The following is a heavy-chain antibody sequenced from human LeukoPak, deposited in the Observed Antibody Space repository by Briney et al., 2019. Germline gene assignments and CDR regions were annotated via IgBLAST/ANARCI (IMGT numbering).Heavy chain of an antibody. V-gene: IGHV4-59*01. J-gene: IGHJ4*02. CDR3: ARENDTSGFSASGFDS. Sequence: PSETLSLTCTVSGGSISNKYWSWIRQPPGKGLEWIGYIYYSGSTNYNPSLKSRVTISVDTSKNQFSLELSSVTAADTAVYYCARENDTSGFSASGFDSWGQGTLVTVSS. D-gene: IGHD3-22*01. CDR2: IYYSGST. CDR1: GGSISNKY.